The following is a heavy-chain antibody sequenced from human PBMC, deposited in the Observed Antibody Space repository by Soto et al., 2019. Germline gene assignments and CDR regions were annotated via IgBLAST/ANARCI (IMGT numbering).Heavy chain of an antibody. Sequence: PGGSLRLSCAASGFTFSSYTMNWVRQAPGKGLEWVSSISSSVSFTYYADSVKGRFTVSRDNTKNSVYLQMNSLRAEDTAVYCCAREGSGGSGRPYYYYGMDVWGQGTTVTVSS. CDR2: ISSSVSFT. D-gene: IGHD3-10*01. CDR1: GFTFSSYT. V-gene: IGHV3-21*01. CDR3: AREGSGGSGRPYYYYGMDV. J-gene: IGHJ6*02.